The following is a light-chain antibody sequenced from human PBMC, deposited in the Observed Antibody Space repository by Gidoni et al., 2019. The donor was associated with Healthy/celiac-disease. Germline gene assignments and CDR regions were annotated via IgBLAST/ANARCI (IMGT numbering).Light chain of an antibody. CDR2: AAS. CDR3: QQSYSTPRT. V-gene: IGKV1-39*01. CDR1: QSISSY. Sequence: DIQMNPSPSSLSASVGDRVTISCRAWQSISSYLNWYQQKPGKARKLLIYAASSLQSGVPSRISGSGAGTDFTLTISSLQPEYFATYYCQQSYSTPRTFGQGTRLEIK. J-gene: IGKJ5*01.